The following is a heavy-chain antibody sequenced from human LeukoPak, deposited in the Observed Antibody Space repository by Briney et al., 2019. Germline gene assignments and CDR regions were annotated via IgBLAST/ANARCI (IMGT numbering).Heavy chain of an antibody. CDR3: ARVTGYVMEDYFDY. J-gene: IGHJ4*02. V-gene: IGHV4-59*01. D-gene: IGHD6-13*01. CDR1: GGSFSGYY. CDR2: IYYSGST. Sequence: PSETLSLTCAVYGGSFSGYYWSWIRQPPGKGLEWIGYIYYSGSTNYNPSLKSRVTISVDTSKNQFSLRLSSVTAADTAVYYCARVTGYVMEDYFDYWGQGTLVTVSS.